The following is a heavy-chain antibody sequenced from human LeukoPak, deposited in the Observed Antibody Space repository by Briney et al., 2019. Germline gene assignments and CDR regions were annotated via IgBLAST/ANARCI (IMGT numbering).Heavy chain of an antibody. V-gene: IGHV3-19*01. CDR2: VSWNGSRT. J-gene: IGHJ4*02. CDR3: VPNIALYNYLLGSSLARVYIDD. CDR1: GFTFSSSA. D-gene: IGHD3-16*01. Sequence: PGGSLRLSCAASGFTFSSSAMNWVRQAPGKGLEWVSGVSWNGSRTHYADSVKGRFIISRDNSKNFLYQQMNSLRPEDMAVYYCVPNIALYNYLLGSSLARVYIDDWGQGTLVTASS.